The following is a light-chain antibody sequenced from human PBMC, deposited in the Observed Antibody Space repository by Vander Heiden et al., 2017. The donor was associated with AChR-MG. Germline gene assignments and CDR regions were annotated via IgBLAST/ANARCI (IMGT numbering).Light chain of an antibody. V-gene: IGKV1-12*01. CDR1: QGISSW. CDR3: KQANSFPYT. CDR2: AAS. J-gene: IGKJ2*01. Sequence: ESQMTQSPSPGSASVGARVTSHCRPSQGISSWLAWYQQKPGKANKLLIYAASSLPSGVPARFSGSGSGTDFTLTISSLQPEDSATYHCKQANSFPYTFGQGTKLEIK.